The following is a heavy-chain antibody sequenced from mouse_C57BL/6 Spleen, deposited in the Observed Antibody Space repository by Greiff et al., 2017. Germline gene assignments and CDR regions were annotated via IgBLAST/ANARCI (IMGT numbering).Heavy chain of an antibody. CDR2: IWTGGGT. D-gene: IGHD4-1*01. J-gene: IGHJ4*01. CDR3: ARTELGREAMDY. Sequence: VKLMESGPGLVAPSQSLSITCTVSGFSLTSYAISWVRQPPGQGLEWLGVIWTGGGTNYNSAIKSRLSISQDNSKSQVFLKKISLQTDDTARDYCARTELGREAMDYWGQGTSVTVSS. V-gene: IGHV2-9-1*01. CDR1: GFSLTSYA.